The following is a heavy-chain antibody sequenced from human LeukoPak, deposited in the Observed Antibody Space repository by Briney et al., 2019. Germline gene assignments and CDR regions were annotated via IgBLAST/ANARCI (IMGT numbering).Heavy chain of an antibody. CDR3: ARDGVYRSSAPDY. CDR1: GFTFSSYW. Sequence: GGSLRLSCAASGFTFSSYWMSWVRQAPGKGLEWVANIKQDGSEKYYVDSVKGRFTISRDNAKNSLYLQMNSLRAEDTAVYYCARDGVYRSSAPDYWGQGTLVTVSS. V-gene: IGHV3-7*01. D-gene: IGHD2-8*01. CDR2: IKQDGSEK. J-gene: IGHJ4*02.